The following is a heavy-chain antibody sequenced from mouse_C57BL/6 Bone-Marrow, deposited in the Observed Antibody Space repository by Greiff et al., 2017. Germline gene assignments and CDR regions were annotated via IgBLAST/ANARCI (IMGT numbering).Heavy chain of an antibody. CDR2: IDPENGDT. CDR3: TCITTVPGDY. Sequence: VQLQQSGAELVRPGASVKLSCTASGFNIKDDYMHWVKQRPEQGLEWIGWIDPENGDTEYASKFQGKATITADTSSNKAYLQLSSLTSEDTAVDYCTCITTVPGDYWGQGTTLTVSS. CDR1: GFNIKDDY. V-gene: IGHV14-4*01. D-gene: IGHD1-1*01. J-gene: IGHJ2*01.